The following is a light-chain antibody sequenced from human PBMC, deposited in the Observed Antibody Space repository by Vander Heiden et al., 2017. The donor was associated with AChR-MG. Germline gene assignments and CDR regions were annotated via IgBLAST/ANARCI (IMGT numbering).Light chain of an antibody. V-gene: IGLV1-47*01. CDR3: AAWDDSLSGPRV. CDR2: RNN. J-gene: IGLJ3*02. CDR1: SSNVGSNY. Sequence: QSVLIQPPSASGTPGQRVTISCSGSSSNVGSNYVYWYQQLPGTAPKLLIYRNNQRPSGLPDRFSGSKSGPSASLAISGLRSEDEADYYCAAWDDSLSGPRVFGGGTKLTVL.